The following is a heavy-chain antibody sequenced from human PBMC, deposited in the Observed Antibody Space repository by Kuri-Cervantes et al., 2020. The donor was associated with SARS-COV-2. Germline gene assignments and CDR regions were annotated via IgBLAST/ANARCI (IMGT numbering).Heavy chain of an antibody. CDR2: INPDGSYT. V-gene: IGHV3-74*01. CDR3: ARVGGLLTIFGVVNSGMDV. J-gene: IGHJ6*02. CDR1: GFTFSGHW. D-gene: IGHD3-3*01. Sequence: GESLKISCAASGFTFSGHWIHWVRQAPGKGLVWVSRINPDGSYTNNADSVKGRFTLSRDNAKNMLSLQMNSLRAEDTAVYYCARVGGLLTIFGVVNSGMDVWGQGTTVTVSS.